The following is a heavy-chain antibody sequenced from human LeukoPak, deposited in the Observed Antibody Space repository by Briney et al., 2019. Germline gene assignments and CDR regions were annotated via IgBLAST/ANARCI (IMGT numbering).Heavy chain of an antibody. CDR1: GFTFSSYW. CDR2: INSDGSST. D-gene: IGHD3-10*01. V-gene: IGHV3-74*01. J-gene: IGHJ3*02. Sequence: GGSLRLSCAASGFTFSSYWMHWVRQAPGKGLVWVSRINSDGSSTSYADSVKGRFTISRDNAKNTLYLQMNSLRAEDTAVYYCASPGVVLLRGNDAFDIWGQGTMVTVSS. CDR3: ASPGVVLLRGNDAFDI.